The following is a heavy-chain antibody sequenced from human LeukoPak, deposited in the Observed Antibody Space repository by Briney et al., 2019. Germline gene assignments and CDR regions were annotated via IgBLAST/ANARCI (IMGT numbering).Heavy chain of an antibody. V-gene: IGHV3-7*02. J-gene: IGHJ4*02. CDR3: AGGGGY. Sequence: PGGSLRLSCAASGFAFSRYWMRWVRQAPGKGLEWVATVKEDGSEKYYVDSVKGRFTISRDNAKNSLYLQMNSLRVEDTAVYYCAGGGGYWGQGTLVTVSS. CDR1: GFAFSRYW. D-gene: IGHD3-10*01. CDR2: VKEDGSEK.